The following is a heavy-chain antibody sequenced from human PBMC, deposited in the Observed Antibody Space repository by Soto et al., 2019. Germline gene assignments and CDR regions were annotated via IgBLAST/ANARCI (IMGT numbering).Heavy chain of an antibody. Sequence: QLQLQESGPGLVKPSESLSLTCTVSGGSISSSSHYWGWIRQPPGKGLEWIGSLHYGGSTYYNPALKSRVTMTVDTSMTQLSRKLSSVTAADTAVYYCAIHSRYDFWSGYYYPYDFDYWGQGTLVTVSS. CDR3: AIHSRYDFWSGYYYPYDFDY. D-gene: IGHD3-3*01. V-gene: IGHV4-39*01. CDR2: LHYGGST. CDR1: GGSISSSSHY. J-gene: IGHJ4*02.